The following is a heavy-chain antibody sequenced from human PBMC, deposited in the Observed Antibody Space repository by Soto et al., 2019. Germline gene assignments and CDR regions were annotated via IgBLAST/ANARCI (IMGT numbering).Heavy chain of an antibody. CDR2: IYPGDFDT. CDR1: GYSFTSYW. D-gene: IGHD3-22*01. J-gene: IGHJ4*02. CDR3: ARPPHYYDSSGYAMDY. Sequence: GESLKISCKGSGYSFTSYWIGWVRQMPGKGLEWMGIIYPGDFDTRYSPSFQGQVTISGDKSISTAYLQWSSLKASDTAMYYCARPPHYYDSSGYAMDYWGQGTLVTVSS. V-gene: IGHV5-51*01.